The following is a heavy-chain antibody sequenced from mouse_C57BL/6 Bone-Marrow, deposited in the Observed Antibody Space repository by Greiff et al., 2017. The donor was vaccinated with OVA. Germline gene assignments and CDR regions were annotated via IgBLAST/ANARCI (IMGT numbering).Heavy chain of an antibody. J-gene: IGHJ4*01. CDR1: GFSLTSYG. Sequence: VKLMESGPGLVQPSQSLSITCTVSGFSLTSYGVHWVRQSPGKGLEWLGVIWSGGSTDYNAAFISRLSISKDNSKSQVFFKMNSLQADDTAIYYCARTITTVVDAMDYWGQGTSVTVSS. D-gene: IGHD1-1*01. V-gene: IGHV2-2*01. CDR3: ARTITTVVDAMDY. CDR2: IWSGGST.